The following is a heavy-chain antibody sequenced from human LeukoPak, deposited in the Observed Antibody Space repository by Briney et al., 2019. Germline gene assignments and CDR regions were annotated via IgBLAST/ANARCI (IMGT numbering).Heavy chain of an antibody. CDR1: GFTFSIYA. V-gene: IGHV3-23*01. CDR2: ISGSGGST. J-gene: IGHJ5*02. D-gene: IGHD6-13*01. CDR3: AKLAGYSSSWYRFDP. Sequence: GGSLRLSCAASGFTFSIYAMSWVRQAPGKGLEWVSAISGSGGSTYYADSVKGRFTISRDNSKNTLYLQMNSLRAEDTAEYYCAKLAGYSSSWYRFDPWGQGTLVTVSS.